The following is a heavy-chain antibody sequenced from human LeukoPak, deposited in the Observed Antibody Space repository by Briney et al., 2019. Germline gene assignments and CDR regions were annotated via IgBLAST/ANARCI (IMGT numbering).Heavy chain of an antibody. V-gene: IGHV4-30-2*01. D-gene: IGHD3-3*01. CDR2: IYHSGST. CDR1: GGSISSGGYY. Sequence: PSETLSLTCTVSGGSISSGGYYWSWIRQPPGKGLEWIGYIYHSGSTYYNPSLKSRVTISVDRSKNQFSLKLSSVTAADTAVYYCARSSVFGVVITHKFLFDYWGQGTLVTVSS. J-gene: IGHJ4*02. CDR3: ARSSVFGVVITHKFLFDY.